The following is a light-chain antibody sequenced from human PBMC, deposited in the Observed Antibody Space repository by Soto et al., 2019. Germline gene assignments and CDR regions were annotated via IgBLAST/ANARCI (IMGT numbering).Light chain of an antibody. CDR2: EAS. Sequence: DIQMTQSPSTVSASVGDRVTITCRASQTVYSWLAWYQQKPGKAPKLLISEASTLQSGVPSRFAGSGSGTEFTLAISRLQPDDFATDYCQQYSSYSPYAFGQGTKVEI. V-gene: IGKV1-5*03. CDR3: QQYSSYSPYA. J-gene: IGKJ2*01. CDR1: QTVYSW.